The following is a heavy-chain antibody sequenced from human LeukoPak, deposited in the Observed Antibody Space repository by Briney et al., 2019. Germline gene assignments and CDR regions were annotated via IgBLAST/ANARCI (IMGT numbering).Heavy chain of an antibody. CDR3: ARERDLGGYYHFDY. Sequence: SETLSLTCTVSGGSISSYYWGWIRQPPGKGLEWIGYNYYSGSTNYNPSLKSPVTISVDTSRNQFSLKLSSGTGADTAGYCCARERDLGGYYHFDYWGQGTLVTVSS. CDR2: NYYSGST. J-gene: IGHJ4*02. V-gene: IGHV4-59*01. D-gene: IGHD1-26*01. CDR1: GGSISSYY.